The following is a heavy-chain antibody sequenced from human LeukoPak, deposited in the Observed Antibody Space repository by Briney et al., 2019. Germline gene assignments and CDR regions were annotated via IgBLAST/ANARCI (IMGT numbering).Heavy chain of an antibody. CDR1: GFTVSSNY. Sequence: GGSLRLSCAASGFTVSSNYMSWVRQAPGKGLEWVSVIYSGGSTYYADSVKGRFPISRDNSKNTLYLQMNSLRAEDTAVYYCARDFGLTRRGLTRDYYYYYMDVWGKGTTVTVSS. CDR2: IYSGGST. V-gene: IGHV3-66*02. D-gene: IGHD3-16*01. J-gene: IGHJ6*03. CDR3: ARDFGLTRRGLTRDYYYYYMDV.